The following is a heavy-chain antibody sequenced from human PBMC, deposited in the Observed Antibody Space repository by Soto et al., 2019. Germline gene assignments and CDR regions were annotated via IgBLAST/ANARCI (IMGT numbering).Heavy chain of an antibody. V-gene: IGHV4-30-4*01. D-gene: IGHD6-13*01. CDR1: GGSISSGDYY. CDR3: ARVIRQQLFLFDP. J-gene: IGHJ5*02. Sequence: PSETLSLTCTVSGGSISSGDYYWSWIRQPPGKGLEWIGYIYYSGSTYYNPSLKSRVTISVDTSKNQFSLKLSSVTAADTAVYYCARVIRQQLFLFDPWGQGTLVIVSS. CDR2: IYYSGST.